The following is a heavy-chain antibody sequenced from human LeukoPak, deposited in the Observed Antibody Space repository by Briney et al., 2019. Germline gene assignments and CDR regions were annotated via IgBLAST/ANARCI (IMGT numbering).Heavy chain of an antibody. CDR1: GYTFTSYY. CDR3: ARDRQWELPFDY. J-gene: IGHJ4*02. Sequence: ASVKVSCKASGYTFTSYYMHWVRQAPGQGLEWMGIINPSGGSTSYAQKFQGRVTMTRDTSTSTVCMELSSLRSEDTAVYYCARDRQWELPFDYWGQGTLVTVSS. CDR2: INPSGGST. V-gene: IGHV1-46*01. D-gene: IGHD1-26*01.